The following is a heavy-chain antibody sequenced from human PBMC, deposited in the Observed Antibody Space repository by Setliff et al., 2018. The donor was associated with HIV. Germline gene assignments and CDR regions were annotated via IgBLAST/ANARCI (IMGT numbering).Heavy chain of an antibody. CDR2: ISAYNGNT. Sequence: GASVKVSCKASGYTFTSYGISWVRQAPGQGLEWMGWISAYNGNTNYAQKFQGWVTMTRDTSISTAYMELSRLRSDDTAVYYCARDSGAAGISGFDYWGQGTLVTVS. CDR1: GYTFTSYG. CDR3: ARDSGAAGISGFDY. D-gene: IGHD6-13*01. J-gene: IGHJ4*02. V-gene: IGHV1-18*01.